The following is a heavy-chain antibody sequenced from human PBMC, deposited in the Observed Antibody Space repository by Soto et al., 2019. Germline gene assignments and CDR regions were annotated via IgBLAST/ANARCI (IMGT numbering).Heavy chain of an antibody. J-gene: IGHJ6*02. CDR2: VIPLFRTP. CDR1: GGTFSSSA. Sequence: QVQLVQSGAEMKEPGSSVKVSCKTSGGTFSSSAISWLRQAPGQGLEWMGGVIPLFRTPDYAQKFQGRATNAADESTSTAYMELSSLRSEDTAVYYCARDNDRLQLGGNYYYILDVWGQGTTITVSS. CDR3: ARDNDRLQLGGNYYYILDV. D-gene: IGHD4-4*01. V-gene: IGHV1-69*12.